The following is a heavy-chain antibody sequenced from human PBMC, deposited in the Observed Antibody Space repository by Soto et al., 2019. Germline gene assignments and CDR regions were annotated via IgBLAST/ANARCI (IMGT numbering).Heavy chain of an antibody. Sequence: QVQLVQSGAEVKKPGSSVKVSCKASGGTFSSYAISWVRQAPGQGLEWMGGIIPIFGTANYAQKFQGRVTIPADESTSTAYGERGSLRSEDTAVYYCARDQPRRAFFDHGGQGTLVTVSS. CDR3: ARDQPRRAFFDH. D-gene: IGHD6-25*01. CDR1: GGTFSSYA. CDR2: IIPIFGTA. J-gene: IGHJ4*02. V-gene: IGHV1-69*12.